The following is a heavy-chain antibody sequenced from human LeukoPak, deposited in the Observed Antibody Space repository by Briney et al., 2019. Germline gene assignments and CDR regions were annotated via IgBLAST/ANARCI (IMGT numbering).Heavy chain of an antibody. D-gene: IGHD3-3*01. CDR2: INEDETER. Sequence: GGSLRLSCVAPGFTFRIYWMSWLRQTPGKGLEWVANINEDETERYYVASVEGRFTVSRDNGKNSLYLQMNGLRAEDSAAFYCARARPATYNVLADFWGQGTLVTVSS. J-gene: IGHJ4*02. CDR3: ARARPATYNVLADF. CDR1: GFTFRIYW. V-gene: IGHV3-7*01.